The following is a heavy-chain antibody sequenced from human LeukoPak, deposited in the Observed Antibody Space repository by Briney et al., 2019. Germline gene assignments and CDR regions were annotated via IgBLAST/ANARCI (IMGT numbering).Heavy chain of an antibody. CDR1: GYTFTSYG. CDR2: INPNSGGT. CDR3: ARDLDALMGYYDSSGYGAFDI. J-gene: IGHJ3*02. V-gene: IGHV1-2*02. D-gene: IGHD3-22*01. Sequence: ASVKVSCKASGYTFTSYGISWVRQAPGQGLEWMGWINPNSGGTNYAQKFQGRVTMTRDTSISTAYMELSRLRSDDTAVYYCARDLDALMGYYDSSGYGAFDIWGQGTMVTVSS.